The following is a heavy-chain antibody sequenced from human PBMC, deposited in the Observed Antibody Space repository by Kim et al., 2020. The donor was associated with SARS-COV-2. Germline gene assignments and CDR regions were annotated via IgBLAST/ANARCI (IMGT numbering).Heavy chain of an antibody. V-gene: IGHV3-49*04. CDR1: GFTFGDYA. CDR3: TRDRLRITIFGVVILFDYYVDV. Sequence: GGSLRLSCTASGFTFGDYAMSWVRQAPGKGLEWVGLIRSKAYGGTTEYAASVKGRFTIPRDDSKSIAYLQMNSLKTEDTAVYYCTRDRLRITIFGVVILFDYYVDVWGKGTTVTVSS. CDR2: IRSKAYGGTT. J-gene: IGHJ6*03. D-gene: IGHD3-3*01.